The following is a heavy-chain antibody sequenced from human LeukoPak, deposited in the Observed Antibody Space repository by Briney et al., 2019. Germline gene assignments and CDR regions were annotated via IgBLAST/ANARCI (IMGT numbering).Heavy chain of an antibody. V-gene: IGHV1-2*02. CDR2: INPNSGGT. CDR1: GYTFTGYY. Sequence: GASVKVSCKASGYTFTGYYMHWVRQAPGQGLEWMGWINPNSGGTNYAQKFQGRVTMTRDTSISTAYMELSRLRSDDTGVYYCASGLHRSIVGATTVYWGQGTLVTVSS. CDR3: ASGLHRSIVGATTVY. D-gene: IGHD1-26*01. J-gene: IGHJ4*02.